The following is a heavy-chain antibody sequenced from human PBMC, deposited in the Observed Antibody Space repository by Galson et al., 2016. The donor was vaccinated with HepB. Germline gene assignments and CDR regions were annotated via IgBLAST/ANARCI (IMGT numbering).Heavy chain of an antibody. Sequence: TLSLTCTVSGDSISSGGYYWSWIRQHPGKGPEWIGYISYSGSTYYSPSLRRRMTISVDTSNQFSLKLNSVTVADTAVYYCARDFRYGSGSYPGFDSWGQGTLVTVSS. CDR2: ISYSGST. CDR1: GDSISSGGYY. CDR3: ARDFRYGSGSYPGFDS. D-gene: IGHD3-10*01. J-gene: IGHJ5*01. V-gene: IGHV4-31*03.